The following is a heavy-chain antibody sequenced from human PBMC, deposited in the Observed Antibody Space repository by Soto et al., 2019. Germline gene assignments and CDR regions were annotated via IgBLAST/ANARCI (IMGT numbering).Heavy chain of an antibody. Sequence: EVELVESGGGLVQPGESLRLSCSVSGFTLSSYWMNWVRQVPGKGLEWVANIKADGSEENYVDSVKGRFTISRDNAKKSVYLQMNSLRVEDTAVYYCARPPVRYDYTRGTRTLFAYWGQGTLVTVSS. CDR1: GFTLSSYW. V-gene: IGHV3-7*01. CDR2: IKADGSEE. J-gene: IGHJ4*02. D-gene: IGHD3-16*01. CDR3: ARPPVRYDYTRGTRTLFAY.